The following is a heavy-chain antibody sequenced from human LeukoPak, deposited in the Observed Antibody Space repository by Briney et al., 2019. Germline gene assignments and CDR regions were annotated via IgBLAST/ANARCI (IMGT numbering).Heavy chain of an antibody. J-gene: IGHJ3*02. CDR3: AKSGYSSSWYDDAFDI. Sequence: GGSLRLSCADSGFTFDDYAMHWVRQGPGKGLGWVSGICRNSGSIGYADSVKGPFTISRYNAKNSLHLQMNSLRAEDTALYYCAKSGYSSSWYDDAFDIWGQGTMVTASS. V-gene: IGHV3-9*01. CDR2: ICRNSGSI. CDR1: GFTFDDYA. D-gene: IGHD6-13*01.